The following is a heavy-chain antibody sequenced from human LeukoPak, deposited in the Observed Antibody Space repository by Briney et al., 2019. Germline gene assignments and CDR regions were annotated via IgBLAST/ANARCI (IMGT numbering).Heavy chain of an antibody. Sequence: PSETLSLTCNVSGGSISSYYWSWIRQPPGKGLEWIGYIYYSGSTNYNPSLKSRVTISVDTSKNQFSLKLSSVTAADTAVYYCARGTVAVAGYYFDYWGQGTLVTVSS. D-gene: IGHD6-19*01. CDR2: IYYSGST. V-gene: IGHV4-59*01. J-gene: IGHJ4*02. CDR1: GGSISSYY. CDR3: ARGTVAVAGYYFDY.